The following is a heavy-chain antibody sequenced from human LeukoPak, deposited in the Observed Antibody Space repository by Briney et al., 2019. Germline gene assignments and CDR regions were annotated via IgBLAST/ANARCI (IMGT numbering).Heavy chain of an antibody. Sequence: PGGSLRPSCAASGFTFSSYAMSWVRQAPGKGLEWVSAISGSGGSTYYADSVKGRFTISRDNSKNTLYLQMNSLRAEDTAVYYCAKDLWFGEFLFDYWGQGTLVTVSS. V-gene: IGHV3-23*01. D-gene: IGHD3-10*01. J-gene: IGHJ4*02. CDR2: ISGSGGST. CDR3: AKDLWFGEFLFDY. CDR1: GFTFSSYA.